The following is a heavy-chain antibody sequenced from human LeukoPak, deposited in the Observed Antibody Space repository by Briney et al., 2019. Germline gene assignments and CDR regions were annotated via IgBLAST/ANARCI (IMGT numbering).Heavy chain of an antibody. CDR3: ARAGHYDFNYFDP. CDR2: IKPNSGGT. V-gene: IGHV1-2*02. CDR1: GYTFTAYY. Sequence: ASVKVSCKASGYTFTAYYIHWVRQAPGQALEWMGWIKPNSGGTKFAQKFQGRVTMTRDTSISTAYMDLSRLRSDDTAVYYCARAGHYDFNYFDPWGQGTLVTVSS. J-gene: IGHJ5*02. D-gene: IGHD4-11*01.